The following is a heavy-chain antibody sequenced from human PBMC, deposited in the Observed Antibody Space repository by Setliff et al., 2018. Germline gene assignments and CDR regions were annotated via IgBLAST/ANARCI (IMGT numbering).Heavy chain of an antibody. D-gene: IGHD1-26*01. CDR2: ISNSGGST. CDR3: ARVGSKPQLGWFDP. J-gene: IGHJ5*02. Sequence: GSLRLSCAASGFTFYSYAMSWVRQAPGKGLEWVSRISNSGGSTNYVDSVKGRFTISRDNARNTLYLQMNSLTAEDTAVYYCARVGSKPQLGWFDPWGQGTLVTVSS. V-gene: IGHV3-23*01. CDR1: GFTFYSYA.